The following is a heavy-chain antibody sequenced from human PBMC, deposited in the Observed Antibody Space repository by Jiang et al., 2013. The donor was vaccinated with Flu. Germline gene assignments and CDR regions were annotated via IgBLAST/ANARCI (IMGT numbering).Heavy chain of an antibody. CDR1: GYTFTSYG. CDR2: ISAYNGNT. J-gene: IGHJ3*02. V-gene: IGHV1-18*01. Sequence: SGYTFTSYGISWVRQAPGQGLEWMGWISAYNGNTNYAQKLQGRVTMTTDTSTSTAYMELRSLRSDDTAVYYCARDQIVVVVVAATEGAFDIWGQGTMVTVSS. D-gene: IGHD2-15*01. CDR3: ARDQIVVVVVAATEGAFDI.